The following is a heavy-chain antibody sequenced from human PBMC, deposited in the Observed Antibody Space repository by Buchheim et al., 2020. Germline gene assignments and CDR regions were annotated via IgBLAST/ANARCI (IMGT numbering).Heavy chain of an antibody. Sequence: QVQLVESGGGVVQPGRSLRLSCAASGFTFSSYGMHWVRQAPGKGLEWVAVISYDGSNKYYADSGKGRFTISRDNSKNTLYLQMNSLRAEDTAVYYCAKEMGLVRGVIGPWGQGAL. D-gene: IGHD3-10*01. CDR2: ISYDGSNK. V-gene: IGHV3-30*18. CDR1: GFTFSSYG. J-gene: IGHJ5*02. CDR3: AKEMGLVRGVIGP.